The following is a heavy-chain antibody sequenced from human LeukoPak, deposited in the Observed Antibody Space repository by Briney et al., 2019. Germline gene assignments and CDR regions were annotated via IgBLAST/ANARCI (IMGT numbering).Heavy chain of an antibody. CDR1: GFSLSTSGMC. CDR3: ARHYPGGSYYYFDY. Sequence: SGPTLVNPKQTLTLTCTFSGFSLSTSGMCVSWIRQPPGKALEWLARIDWDDDNYYSTSLKTRLTISKDTSTNQVVLTMTNMDPVDTATYYCARHYPGGSYYYFDYWGQGTLVTVSS. D-gene: IGHD3-10*01. V-gene: IGHV2-70*11. CDR2: IDWDDDN. J-gene: IGHJ4*02.